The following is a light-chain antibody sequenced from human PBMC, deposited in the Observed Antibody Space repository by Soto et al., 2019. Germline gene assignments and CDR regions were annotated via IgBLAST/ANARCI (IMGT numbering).Light chain of an antibody. V-gene: IGKV1-5*01. CDR3: QQFNSYSPGA. CDR1: QSISSW. CDR2: DAS. J-gene: IGKJ1*01. Sequence: DLQMTQSPSTRSAAVGYRVTITWPASQSISSWLAWYQQKPGKAPKLLIYDASSLESGVPSRFSGSGSGTEFTLTISSLQPDDFATYYCQQFNSYSPGAFGQGTQVDIK.